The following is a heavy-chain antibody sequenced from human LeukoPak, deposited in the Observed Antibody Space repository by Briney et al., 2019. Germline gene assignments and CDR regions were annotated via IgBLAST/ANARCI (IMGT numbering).Heavy chain of an antibody. CDR2: ISGSGTDT. Sequence: GGSLSLSCAASGFTFSNYAMTWVRQAPGKGLEWVSAISGSGTDTYYVDSVKGRFTISRDNSKYTLYLQMNSLRAEDTALYFCARPGAVCSSSSCYATYWGQGTLVTVSS. D-gene: IGHD2-2*01. CDR1: GFTFSNYA. J-gene: IGHJ4*02. CDR3: ARPGAVCSSSSCYATY. V-gene: IGHV3-23*01.